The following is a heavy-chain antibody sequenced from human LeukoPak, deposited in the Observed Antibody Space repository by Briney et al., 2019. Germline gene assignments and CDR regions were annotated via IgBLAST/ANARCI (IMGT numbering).Heavy chain of an antibody. Sequence: ASVKVSCKAPGYSFNNYAMQWVRQAPGQRLEWMGWINCGNGKTKYSEKFQGRVTITRDQSATTAYMDLSSLRSEDTAVYYCARSIWYNRQYYFDSWGQGTLVTVSS. J-gene: IGHJ4*02. CDR3: ARSIWYNRQYYFDS. CDR2: INCGNGKT. V-gene: IGHV1-3*01. CDR1: GYSFNNYA. D-gene: IGHD6-13*01.